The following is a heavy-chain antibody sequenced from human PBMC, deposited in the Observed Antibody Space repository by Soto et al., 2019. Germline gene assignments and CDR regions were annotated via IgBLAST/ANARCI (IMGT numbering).Heavy chain of an antibody. V-gene: IGHV1-46*01. CDR1: GHTFTSYY. D-gene: IGHD6-19*01. CDR2: INPSGGST. CDR3: ARASSGWYGCLAL. J-gene: IGHJ2*01. Sequence: QVQLVQSGAEVKKPGASVKVSCKASGHTFTSYYMHWVRQAPGQGLEWMGIINPSGGSTSYAQKFQGRVTMTRDTSTSTVYMELSSLRSEDTAVYYCARASSGWYGCLALWGRGTLVTVSS.